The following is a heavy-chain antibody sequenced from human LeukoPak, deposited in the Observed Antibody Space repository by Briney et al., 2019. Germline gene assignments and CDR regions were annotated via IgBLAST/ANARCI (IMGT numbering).Heavy chain of an antibody. CDR2: IRYDGSNK. CDR1: GFTFSSYG. CDR3: ARSLAAASPFDY. J-gene: IGHJ4*02. Sequence: GGSLRLSCAASGFTFSSYGMHWVRQAPGKGLEWVAFIRYDGSNKYYADSVKGRFTISRDNSKNTLYLQMNSLRAEDTAVYYCARSLAAASPFDYWGQGTLVTVSS. V-gene: IGHV3-30*02. D-gene: IGHD6-13*01.